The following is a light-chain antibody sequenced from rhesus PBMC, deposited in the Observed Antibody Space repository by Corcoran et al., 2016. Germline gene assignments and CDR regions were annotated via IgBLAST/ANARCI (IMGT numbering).Light chain of an antibody. CDR3: QQYSTWPRA. CDR1: QSVSSY. Sequence: EIVMTQSPATLSLSPGERATLSCRASQSVSSYVAWYQQKTEQAPRPLLYGASSRATGIPDRFSGGGSGTDFTLTISSLGPEDFAVYYCQQYSTWPRAFGQGTKVEIK. V-gene: IGKV3S9*01. CDR2: GAS. J-gene: IGKJ1*01.